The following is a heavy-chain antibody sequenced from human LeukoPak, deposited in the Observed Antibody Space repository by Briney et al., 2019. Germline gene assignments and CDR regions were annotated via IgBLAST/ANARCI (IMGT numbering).Heavy chain of an antibody. D-gene: IGHD2-15*01. Sequence: PPGGSLRLSCAASGFTVSSNYMSWVRQAPGKGLEWVSVIYSGGSTYYADSVKGRFTISRDNSKNTLYLQMNSLRAEDTAVYYCAITVVAATSYYFDYWGQGTLVTVSS. CDR3: AITVVAATSYYFDY. CDR1: GFTVSSNY. CDR2: IYSGGST. V-gene: IGHV3-53*01. J-gene: IGHJ4*02.